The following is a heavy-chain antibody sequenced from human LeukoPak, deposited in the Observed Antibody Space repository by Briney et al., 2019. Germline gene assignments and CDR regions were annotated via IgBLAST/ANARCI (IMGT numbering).Heavy chain of an antibody. V-gene: IGHV4-59*01. J-gene: IGHJ6*03. Sequence: PSETLSLTCTVSGGSISSYYWSWIRQPPGKGLVWIGYIYYSGSTNYNPSLKSRVTISVDTSKNQFSLKLSSVTAADTAVYYCARYNYCSSTSCYYYYYYMDVWGKGTTVTVSS. CDR1: GGSISSYY. D-gene: IGHD2-2*01. CDR3: ARYNYCSSTSCYYYYYYMDV. CDR2: IYYSGST.